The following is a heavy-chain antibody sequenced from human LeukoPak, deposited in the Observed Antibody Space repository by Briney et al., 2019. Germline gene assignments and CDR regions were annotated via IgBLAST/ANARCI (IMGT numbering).Heavy chain of an antibody. V-gene: IGHV3-7*04. D-gene: IGHD5-24*01. CDR1: GFTFSTFW. CDR2: IKQDGSKK. J-gene: IGHJ4*02. CDR3: TRVGYIDEGIDY. Sequence: GGSLRLSCVTPGFTFSTFWMNWVRQAPGKGLEWVANIKQDGSKKSYVDSVKGRFTISRDNAKNSLYLQMNSLRAEDTAIYYCTRVGYIDEGIDYWGQGTLVTVSS.